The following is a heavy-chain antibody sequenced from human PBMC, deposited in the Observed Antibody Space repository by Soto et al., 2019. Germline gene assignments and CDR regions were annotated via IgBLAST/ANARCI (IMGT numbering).Heavy chain of an antibody. CDR3: AKRRGAGGHFDY. D-gene: IGHD2-15*01. CDR1: GFTFTNYA. J-gene: IGHJ4*02. V-gene: IGHV3-23*01. Sequence: GGSLRLSCAASGFTFTNYAMGWVRQAPGKGLEWVSVVSSGGSTYYADSVTGRFTVSRDNSKNTLSLQMNSLRAEDTPVYYCAKRRGAGGHFDYWGQGALVTVSS. CDR2: VSSGGST.